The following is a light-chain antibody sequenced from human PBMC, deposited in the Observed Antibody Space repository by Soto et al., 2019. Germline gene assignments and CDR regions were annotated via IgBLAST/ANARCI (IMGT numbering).Light chain of an antibody. CDR3: QQVGSSPIT. J-gene: IGKJ5*01. CDR1: QSVNRSY. V-gene: IGKV3-20*01. CDR2: GAS. Sequence: EIVLTQSPGTLSLSPGERATLSCRASQSVNRSYLVWYQQRPGQAPRLLIYGASSRATGIPDRFSGNASGADFTLTISRLEPEDFAVYYCQQVGSSPITFGQGTRLEIK.